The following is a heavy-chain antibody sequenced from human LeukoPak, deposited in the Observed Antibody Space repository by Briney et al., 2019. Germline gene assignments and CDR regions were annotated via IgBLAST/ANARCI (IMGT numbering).Heavy chain of an antibody. V-gene: IGHV4-34*01. D-gene: IGHD6-6*01. J-gene: IGHJ5*02. CDR1: GGSFSGYY. CDR2: INHSGST. CDR3: ARGVGSSSSLSLFDR. Sequence: SETLSLTCAVYGGSFSGYYWSWIRQPPGKGLEWIGEINHSGSTNYNPSLKSRVTISVDTSKNQFSLKLVSVTRAHTAVYYSARGVGSSSSLSLFDRWRQGTLV.